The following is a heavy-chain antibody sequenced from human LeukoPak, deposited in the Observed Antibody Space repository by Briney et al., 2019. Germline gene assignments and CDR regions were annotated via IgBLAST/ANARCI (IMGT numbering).Heavy chain of an antibody. Sequence: GGSLRLSCAASGFTFSSYAMSWVRQAPGKGLEWVSAISGSGGSTYYADSVKGRFTISRDNSKNTLYLQMNSLRAEDAGEPYRTQDCPRHCSGTSCYLGYFQHWGQGTLVTVSS. CDR2: ISGSGGST. V-gene: IGHV3-23*01. J-gene: IGHJ1*01. CDR1: GFTFSSYA. CDR3: TQDCPRHCSGTSCYLGYFQH. D-gene: IGHD2-2*01.